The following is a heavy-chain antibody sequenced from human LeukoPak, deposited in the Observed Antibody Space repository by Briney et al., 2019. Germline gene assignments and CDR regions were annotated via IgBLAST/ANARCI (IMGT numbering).Heavy chain of an antibody. CDR1: GFTLSTYW. D-gene: IGHD6-19*01. CDR3: ARESAGGPDY. V-gene: IGHV3-7*05. J-gene: IGHJ4*02. CDR2: VKQDGSEQ. Sequence: GGSLRPSCAASGFTLSTYWMSWVRQAPGKGLEWVANVKQDGSEQYYVDSVRGRFTISRDNAKNSLYLQMNSLRAEDTAIYYCARESAGGPDYWGQGTLVTVSS.